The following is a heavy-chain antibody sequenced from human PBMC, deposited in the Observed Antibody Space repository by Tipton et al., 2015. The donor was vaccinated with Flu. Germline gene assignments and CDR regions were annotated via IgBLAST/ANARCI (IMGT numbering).Heavy chain of an antibody. D-gene: IGHD6-13*01. CDR2: INPNSGGT. CDR3: ATVKPTGYLGTAAGWFDT. J-gene: IGHJ5*02. V-gene: IGHV1-2*02. CDR1: GYTLTGYY. Sequence: QLVQSGAEMKKPGASVKVSCKASGYTLTGYYMHWVRQAPGQGLEWMGWINPNSGGTNSAQTFQGRVTLTRDTSINTVYMETTSLTPDDTAVYYCATVKPTGYLGTAAGWFDTWGQGTLVSVSS.